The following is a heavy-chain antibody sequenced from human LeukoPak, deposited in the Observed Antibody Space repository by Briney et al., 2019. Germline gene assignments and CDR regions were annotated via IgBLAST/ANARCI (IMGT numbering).Heavy chain of an antibody. CDR2: ISGSGGST. J-gene: IGHJ5*02. D-gene: IGHD2-2*01. V-gene: IGHV3-23*01. CDR1: GFTFSSYA. Sequence: GGSLRLSCAASGFTFSSYAMSWVRQAPGKGLEWVSAISGSGGSTYYADSVKGRFTISRDSSKNTLYLQMNSLRAEDTAVYYCAKDRLRCSSTSCYDVENWFDPWGQGTLVTVSS. CDR3: AKDRLRCSSTSCYDVENWFDP.